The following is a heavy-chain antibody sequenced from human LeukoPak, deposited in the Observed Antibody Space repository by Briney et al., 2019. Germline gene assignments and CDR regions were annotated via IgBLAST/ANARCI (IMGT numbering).Heavy chain of an antibody. Sequence: ASVKVSCKASGYTFTSYGISWVRQAPGQGLEWMGWISAYNGNTNYAQKLQGRVTITRNTSISTAYMELSSLRSEDTAVYYCARRYCSGGSCRIFDYWGQGTLVTVSS. V-gene: IGHV1-18*01. D-gene: IGHD2-15*01. J-gene: IGHJ4*02. CDR3: ARRYCSGGSCRIFDY. CDR1: GYTFTSYG. CDR2: ISAYNGNT.